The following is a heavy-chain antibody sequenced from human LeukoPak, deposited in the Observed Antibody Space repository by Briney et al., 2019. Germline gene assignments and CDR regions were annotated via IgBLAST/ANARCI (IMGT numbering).Heavy chain of an antibody. V-gene: IGHV3-30*18. CDR2: ISYDGSNK. J-gene: IGHJ4*02. CDR3: AKDLVGATPGVDY. D-gene: IGHD1-26*01. Sequence: GGSLRHSCAASGFTFSSYGMHWVRQAPGKGLEWVAVISYDGSNKYYADSVKGRFTISRDNSKNTLYLQMNSLRAEDTAVYYCAKDLVGATPGVDYWGQGTLVTVSS. CDR1: GFTFSSYG.